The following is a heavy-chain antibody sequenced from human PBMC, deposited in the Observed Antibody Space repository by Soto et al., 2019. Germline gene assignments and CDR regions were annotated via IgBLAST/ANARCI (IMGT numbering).Heavy chain of an antibody. V-gene: IGHV4-59*01. D-gene: IGHD6-13*01. CDR3: ARLGGEQLVHHFDY. J-gene: IGHJ4*02. CDR2: IYYSGST. Sequence: PSETLSLTCTVSGGSISSYYWSWIRQPPGKGLEWIGYIYYSGSTNYNPSLKSRVTISVDTSKNQFSLKLSSVTAAGTAVYYCARLGGEQLVHHFDYWGQGTLVTVSS. CDR1: GGSISSYY.